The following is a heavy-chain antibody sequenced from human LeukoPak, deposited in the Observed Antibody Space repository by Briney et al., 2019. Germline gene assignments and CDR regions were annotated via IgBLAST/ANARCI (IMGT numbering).Heavy chain of an antibody. J-gene: IGHJ4*02. Sequence: ASVKVSCKASGYTCTSYGISWVRQAPGQGLERMGWISAYNGNTNYAQKLQGRVTMTTDTSTSTAYMELRSLRSDDTAVYYCARAGYCSSTSCPSYFDYWGQGTLVTVSS. V-gene: IGHV1-18*01. CDR3: ARAGYCSSTSCPSYFDY. D-gene: IGHD2-2*01. CDR1: GYTCTSYG. CDR2: ISAYNGNT.